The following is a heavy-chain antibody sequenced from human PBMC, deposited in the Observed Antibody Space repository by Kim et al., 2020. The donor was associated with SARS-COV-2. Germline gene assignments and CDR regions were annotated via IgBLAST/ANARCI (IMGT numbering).Heavy chain of an antibody. Sequence: HAPDSCEGRFTTARDNAKNTLDLQMNSRSAEDTAVYYCARDRIGGHGAFDVWGQGTRVTVSS. J-gene: IGHJ3*01. V-gene: IGHV3-30*01. CDR3: ARDRIGGHGAFDV.